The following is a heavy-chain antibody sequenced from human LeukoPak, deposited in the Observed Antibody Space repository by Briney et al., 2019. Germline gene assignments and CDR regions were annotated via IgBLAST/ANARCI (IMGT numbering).Heavy chain of an antibody. CDR3: ARAGALGPVVVPAAIFY. CDR2: INYNGNT. Sequence: PSETLSLTCTVSGGSISSSTYYWSWIRQPPGKGLEWIGSINYNGNTFYKPSLKSRATISVDTSKNQFSLKLSSVTAADTAVYYCARAGALGPVVVPAAIFYWGQGTLVTVSS. V-gene: IGHV4-39*07. D-gene: IGHD2-2*01. CDR1: GGSISSSTYY. J-gene: IGHJ4*02.